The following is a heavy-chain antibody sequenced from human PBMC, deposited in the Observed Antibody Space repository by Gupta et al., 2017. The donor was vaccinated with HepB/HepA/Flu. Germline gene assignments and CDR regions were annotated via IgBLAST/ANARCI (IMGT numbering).Heavy chain of an antibody. CDR2: IIPILGIA. D-gene: IGHD3-22*01. CDR1: GGTFSSYA. Sequence: QVQLVQSGAEVKKPGSSVKVSCKASGGTFSSYAISWVRQAPGQGLEWMGRIIPILGIANYAQKFQGRVTITADKSTSTAYMELSSLRSEDTAVYYCARDDHYDSSGYLDYWGQGTLVTVSS. V-gene: IGHV1-69*04. J-gene: IGHJ4*02. CDR3: ARDDHYDSSGYLDY.